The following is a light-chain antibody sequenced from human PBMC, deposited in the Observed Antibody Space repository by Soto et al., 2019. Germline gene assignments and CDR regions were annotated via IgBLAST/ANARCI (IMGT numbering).Light chain of an antibody. Sequence: EIVLTQSPAPLSFSPGSRTSLSSVASQSVSSSFLAWYQQKPGLAPRLLIYDASSRATGIPDRFSGSGSGTDFTLTISRLEPEDFAVYYCLQRSDWPITFGQGTRLEIK. CDR1: QSVSSSF. CDR2: DAS. CDR3: LQRSDWPIT. J-gene: IGKJ5*01. V-gene: IGKV3D-20*02.